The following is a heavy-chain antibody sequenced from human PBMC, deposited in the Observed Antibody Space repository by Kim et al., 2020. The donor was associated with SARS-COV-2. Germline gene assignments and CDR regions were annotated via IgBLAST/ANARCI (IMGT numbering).Heavy chain of an antibody. D-gene: IGHD3-3*01. V-gene: IGHV1-3*01. CDR2: INAGNGHT. Sequence: ASVKVSCKASGYTFTSYAMHWVRQAPGQRLEWMGWINAGNGHTKYSQKFQGRVTITRDTSASTAYMELSSLRSEDTAVYYCARVEYDFWSGYYTGDAFDIWGQGTMVTVSS. CDR3: ARVEYDFWSGYYTGDAFDI. J-gene: IGHJ3*02. CDR1: GYTFTSYA.